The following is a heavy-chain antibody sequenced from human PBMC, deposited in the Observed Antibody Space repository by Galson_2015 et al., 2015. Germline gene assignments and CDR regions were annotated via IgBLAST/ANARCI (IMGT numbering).Heavy chain of an antibody. J-gene: IGHJ4*02. V-gene: IGHV3-48*02. CDR2: ISSSSSTK. CDR1: GFTFSSCS. D-gene: IGHD6-6*01. Sequence: SLRLSCAASGFTFSSCSMNWVRQAPGKGLEWVSYISSSSSTKYYADSVKGRFTISRDNAKNSLYLQMNSLRDEDTAVYYCARDSRYSSSSQGVDYWGQGTLVTVSS. CDR3: ARDSRYSSSSQGVDY.